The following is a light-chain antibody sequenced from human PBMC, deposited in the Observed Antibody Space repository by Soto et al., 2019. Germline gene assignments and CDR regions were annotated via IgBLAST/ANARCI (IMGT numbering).Light chain of an antibody. J-gene: IGKJ1*01. CDR2: AAS. Sequence: AIEMTQSPSSLSASVGDRVTITCRASQGIRNDLGWYQQKPGKAPKLLIYAASSLQSGVPSRFSGSGSGTDFTLTISSLQPEDFATYYCLQDYNYPPTTFGQGTKVDIK. CDR1: QGIRND. V-gene: IGKV1-6*01. CDR3: LQDYNYPPTT.